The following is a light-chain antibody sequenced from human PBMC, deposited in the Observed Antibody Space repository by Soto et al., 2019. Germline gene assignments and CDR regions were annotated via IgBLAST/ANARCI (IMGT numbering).Light chain of an antibody. Sequence: DIQMTQSPSTLSASVGDRVTITCRARQTISIWLAWYQQKPGKAPKLLIYDASILESGVPSRFSGGGSGTDFTLTISNLQPDDFAIFYCQQYNSYPYSFGQGTKLEIK. CDR2: DAS. V-gene: IGKV1-5*01. CDR3: QQYNSYPYS. J-gene: IGKJ2*01. CDR1: QTISIW.